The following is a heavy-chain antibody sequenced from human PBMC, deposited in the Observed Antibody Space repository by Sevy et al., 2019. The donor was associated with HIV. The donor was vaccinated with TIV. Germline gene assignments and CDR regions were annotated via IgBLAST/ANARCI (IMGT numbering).Heavy chain of an antibody. CDR1: GYSFTSYW. J-gene: IGHJ5*02. Sequence: GESLKISCKGSGYSFTSYWIGWVRQMPGKGLEWMGIIYPGDSDTRYSPSFQGQVTISADKSISTAYLQWSSLQASDTAMYYGARLRGRSIFGVVLENNWFDPWGQGTLVTVSS. D-gene: IGHD3-3*01. CDR2: IYPGDSDT. CDR3: ARLRGRSIFGVVLENNWFDP. V-gene: IGHV5-51*01.